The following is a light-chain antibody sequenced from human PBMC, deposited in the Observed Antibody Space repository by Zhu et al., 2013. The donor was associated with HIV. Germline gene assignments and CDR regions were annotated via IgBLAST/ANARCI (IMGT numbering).Light chain of an antibody. CDR1: HGVAND. Sequence: AIRLTQSPSSVSAAVGDRVDISCRAEHGVANDVVWYQHKLGQPPKLLIYDASTLETGVPARFSGRGSGTDFTLSVLGLRPEDSATYYCQHFHSYPPYTFGQGTRV. CDR2: DAS. CDR3: QHFHSYPPYT. J-gene: IGKJ2*01. V-gene: IGKV1-13*02.